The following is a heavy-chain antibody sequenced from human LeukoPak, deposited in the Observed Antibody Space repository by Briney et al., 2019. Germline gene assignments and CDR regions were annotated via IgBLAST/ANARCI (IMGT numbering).Heavy chain of an antibody. D-gene: IGHD1-26*01. CDR1: GFICSDYA. Sequence: GGSLRLSCAASGFICSDYAMSWARQAPGKGLEWVAGISSSGSGGNTYYADSVKGRFTISRDNAKNTLYLQMNSLRAEGTAVYYCARGHSGSYYNWFDPWGQGTLVTVSS. CDR2: ISSSGSGGNT. CDR3: ARGHSGSYYNWFDP. V-gene: IGHV3-23*01. J-gene: IGHJ5*02.